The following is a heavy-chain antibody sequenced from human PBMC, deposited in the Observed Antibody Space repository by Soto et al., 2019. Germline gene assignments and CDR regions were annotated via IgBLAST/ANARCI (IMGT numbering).Heavy chain of an antibody. D-gene: IGHD1-1*01. CDR3: VRDGTKTLRDWFDP. CDR1: GASISCYY. CDR2: IYATGTT. Sequence: PSETLSPTCTVSGASISCYYWSWIRKSAGKGLEWIGRIYATGTTDYNPSLKSRVMMSVDTSKKQFSLRLRSVTAADTAVYYCVRDGTKTLRDWFDPWGQGISVTVSS. J-gene: IGHJ5*02. V-gene: IGHV4-4*07.